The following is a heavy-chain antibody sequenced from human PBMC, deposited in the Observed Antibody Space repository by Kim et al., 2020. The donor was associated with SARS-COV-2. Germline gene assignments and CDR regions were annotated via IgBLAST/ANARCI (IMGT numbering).Heavy chain of an antibody. CDR3: ARDKRNYYDSSGYYRRDYYYYAMDV. J-gene: IGHJ6*02. CDR2: IYSGGST. Sequence: GGSLRLSCAASGFTVSSNYMSWVRQAPGKGLEWVSVIYSGGSTYYADSVKGRFTISRDNSKNTLYLQMNSLRAEDTAVYYCARDKRNYYDSSGYYRRDYYYYAMDVWGQGTTVTVSS. D-gene: IGHD3-22*01. CDR1: GFTVSSNY. V-gene: IGHV3-66*01.